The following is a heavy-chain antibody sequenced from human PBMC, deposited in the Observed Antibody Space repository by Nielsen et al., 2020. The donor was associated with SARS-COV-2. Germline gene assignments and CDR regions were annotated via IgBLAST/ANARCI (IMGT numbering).Heavy chain of an antibody. Sequence: GESLKTSCAASGFTFSSYGMHWVRQAPGKGLEWVAVIWYDGSNKYYADSVKGRFTISRDNSKNTLYLQMNSLRAEDTAVYYCARDRIAARPTFGWFDPWGQGTLVTVSS. CDR3: ARDRIAARPTFGWFDP. D-gene: IGHD6-6*01. CDR1: GFTFSSYG. V-gene: IGHV3-33*01. CDR2: IWYDGSNK. J-gene: IGHJ5*02.